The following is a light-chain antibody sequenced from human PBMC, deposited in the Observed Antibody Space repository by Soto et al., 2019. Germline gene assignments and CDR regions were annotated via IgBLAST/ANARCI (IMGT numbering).Light chain of an antibody. CDR1: SSNIGSAY. Sequence: QAVVTQPPSASGTPGQTVTISCSGSSSNIGSAYIYWYQHLPGTAPKLLIYRNNQRPSGVPDRFSASKSGTSASLAISGLRSEDEADYYCAAWDDSLVVFGGGTKVTVL. CDR2: RNN. V-gene: IGLV1-47*01. J-gene: IGLJ2*01. CDR3: AAWDDSLVV.